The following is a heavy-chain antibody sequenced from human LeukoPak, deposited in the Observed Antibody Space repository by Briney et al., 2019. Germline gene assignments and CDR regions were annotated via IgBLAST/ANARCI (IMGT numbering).Heavy chain of an antibody. J-gene: IGHJ4*02. CDR1: GFTFRTYA. CDR2: ISGGGGST. Sequence: PGGSLRLSCATSGFTFRTYAMSWVRQAPGKGLEWVSAISGGGGSTYYADSVKGRFTISRDNSKNTLYLQMNSLRAEDTAVYYCAKSEADGYYYFDYWGQGTLVTVSS. CDR3: AKSEADGYYYFDY. D-gene: IGHD3-3*01. V-gene: IGHV3-23*01.